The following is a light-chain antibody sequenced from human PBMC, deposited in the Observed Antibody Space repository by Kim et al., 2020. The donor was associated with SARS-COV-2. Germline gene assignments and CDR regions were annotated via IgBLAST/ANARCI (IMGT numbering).Light chain of an antibody. J-gene: IGKJ4*01. Sequence: EIAMTQSPAALSVSPGERATLSCRASQNVNSNLVWYQQKPGQAPRLLIYDASARATGIPDRFSGSGSGTEFTLTIRSLQPEDFAIYYCQQYNNWPRTFGGGTKVDLK. CDR3: QQYNNWPRT. CDR1: QNVNSN. CDR2: DAS. V-gene: IGKV3-15*01.